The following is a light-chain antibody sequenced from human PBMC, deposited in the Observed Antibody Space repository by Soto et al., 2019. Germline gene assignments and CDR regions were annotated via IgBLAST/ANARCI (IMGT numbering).Light chain of an antibody. CDR1: QSVSYN. J-gene: IGKJ1*01. CDR3: QQYNNWPQT. V-gene: IGKV3-15*01. CDR2: GAS. Sequence: EIVMTQSPATLSVSPGETATLSCRASQSVSYNLAWYQQKPGQAPRLLIYGASTRATGIPARFSGSGSGTEFTLTISSLQSEDFAVYYCQQYNNWPQTFGQGTKVEIK.